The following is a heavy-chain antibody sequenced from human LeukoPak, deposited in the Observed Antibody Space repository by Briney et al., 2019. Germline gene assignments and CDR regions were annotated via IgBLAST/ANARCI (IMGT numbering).Heavy chain of an antibody. CDR3: ARDNEDGMDV. V-gene: IGHV3-48*01. D-gene: IGHD1-1*01. Sequence: QPGGSLRLSCVGSGFTFSNYLMNWVRQAPGKGLEWVSFISSTGGTIYYADSVKGRFTISRDNSRNTLYLQMNSLRAEDTAVYYCARDNEDGMDVWGQGTTVTVSS. CDR2: ISSTGGTI. CDR1: GFTFSNYL. J-gene: IGHJ6*02.